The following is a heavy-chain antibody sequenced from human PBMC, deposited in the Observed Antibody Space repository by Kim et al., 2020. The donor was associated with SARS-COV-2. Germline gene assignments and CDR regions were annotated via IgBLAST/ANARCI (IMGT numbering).Heavy chain of an antibody. D-gene: IGHD1-26*01. V-gene: IGHV1-2*02. CDR3: AREEWELSTNFDY. J-gene: IGHJ4*02. Sequence: AQKFQGRVTMTRDTSISTAYMELSRLRSDDTAVYYCAREEWELSTNFDYWGQGTLVTVSS.